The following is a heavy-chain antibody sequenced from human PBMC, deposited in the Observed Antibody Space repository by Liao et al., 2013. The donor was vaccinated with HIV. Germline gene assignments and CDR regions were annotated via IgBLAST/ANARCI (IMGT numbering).Heavy chain of an antibody. CDR2: ISSSGST. D-gene: IGHD3-16*01. V-gene: IGHV4-4*07. J-gene: IGHJ6*03. CDR1: GGSINPYY. Sequence: QVQLQESGPGLVKPSETLSLTCTVSGGSINPYYWNWIRQPAGKGLEWIGRISSSGSTNYNPSLKSRVTMSVDASRNQFSLKLSSVTAADTALYYCARDRWGYYYYYIDVWGKGTTVTVTS. CDR3: ARDRWGYYYYYIDV.